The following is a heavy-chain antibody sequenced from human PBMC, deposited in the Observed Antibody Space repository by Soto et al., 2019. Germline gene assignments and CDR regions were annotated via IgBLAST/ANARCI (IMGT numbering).Heavy chain of an antibody. V-gene: IGHV4-30-2*01. CDR1: GGSISSGGYS. CDR3: ARGQRGIAAAGNSWYFDL. CDR2: IYHSGST. J-gene: IGHJ2*01. Sequence: QLQLQESGSGLVKPSQTLSLTCAVSGGSISSGGYSWSWIRQPPGKGLEWIGYIYHSGSTYYNPSLKSRVTMSVDRSKNQCSLKLSSVTAADTAVYYCARGQRGIAAAGNSWYFDLWGRGTLVTVSS. D-gene: IGHD6-13*01.